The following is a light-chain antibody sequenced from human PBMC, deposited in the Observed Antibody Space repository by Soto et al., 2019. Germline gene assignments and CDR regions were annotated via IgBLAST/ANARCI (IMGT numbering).Light chain of an antibody. CDR3: SSYTSSSVV. CDR1: SSDVGDYNY. Sequence: QSALTQPASVSGSPGQSLTICCTGTSSDVGDYNYVSWYQHHPGKAPKLMIYDVSNRPSGVSNRFSGSKSGNTASLTISGLQAEDEADYYCSSYTSSSVVFGGGTKLTVL. V-gene: IGLV2-14*03. CDR2: DVS. J-gene: IGLJ2*01.